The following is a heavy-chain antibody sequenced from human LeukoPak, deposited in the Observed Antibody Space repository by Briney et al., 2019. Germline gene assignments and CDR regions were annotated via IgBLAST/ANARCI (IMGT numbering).Heavy chain of an antibody. V-gene: IGHV4-59*08. CDR3: ARATTVTASPLDY. D-gene: IGHD4-17*01. J-gene: IGHJ4*02. CDR1: GGPISSYY. CDR2: IYYSGST. Sequence: SETLSLTCTVSGGPISSYYWSWIRQPPGKGLEWIGYIYYSGSTNYNPSLKSRVTISVDTSKNQFSLKLSSVTAADTAVYYCARATTVTASPLDYWGQGTLVTVSS.